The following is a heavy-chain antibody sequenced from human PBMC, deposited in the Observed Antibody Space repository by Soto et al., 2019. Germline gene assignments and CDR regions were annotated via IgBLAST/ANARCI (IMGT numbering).Heavy chain of an antibody. CDR3: ERGVAGTGLDI. Sequence: SQALXLTCAISWDIVSSNTASLNFIRSSPSRGLEWLGRTYYRSNWRHDYAVSVKSRITVNPDTSKKNLSLQLNSVTPDDTAVYYCERGVAGTGLDIWGQGTLVTVSS. J-gene: IGHJ4*02. CDR1: WDIVSSNTAS. V-gene: IGHV6-1*01. CDR2: TYYRSNWRH. D-gene: IGHD6-19*01.